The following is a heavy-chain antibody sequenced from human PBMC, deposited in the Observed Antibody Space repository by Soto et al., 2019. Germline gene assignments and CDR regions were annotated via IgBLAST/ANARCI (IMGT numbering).Heavy chain of an antibody. D-gene: IGHD1-26*01. V-gene: IGHV2-70*01. Sequence: ESGPTLVNPTQTLTLTCTFSGFSLSTSGMCVSWIRQPPGKALEWLALIDWDDDKYYSTSLKTRLTNSKDTSKNQVVLTMTNMDPVDTATYYCARSNSGSYYPGAFDIWGQGTIVTVSS. CDR1: GFSLSTSGMC. J-gene: IGHJ3*02. CDR2: IDWDDDK. CDR3: ARSNSGSYYPGAFDI.